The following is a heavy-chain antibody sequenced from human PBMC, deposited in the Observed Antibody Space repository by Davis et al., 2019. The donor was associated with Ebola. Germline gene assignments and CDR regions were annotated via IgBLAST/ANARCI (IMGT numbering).Heavy chain of an antibody. CDR2: IYHIGST. CDR3: ARAYYYGLGTYLIWFDP. Sequence: MPSETLSLTCTVSGGSISSDSYYWGWIRQPPGKGLEWIGTIYHIGSTYYNPSLKSRVTISVDTSKNQLSLKLSSVTAADTAVYYCARAYYYGLGTYLIWFDPWGQGALVTVSS. J-gene: IGHJ5*02. CDR1: GGSISSDSYY. V-gene: IGHV4-39*01. D-gene: IGHD3-10*01.